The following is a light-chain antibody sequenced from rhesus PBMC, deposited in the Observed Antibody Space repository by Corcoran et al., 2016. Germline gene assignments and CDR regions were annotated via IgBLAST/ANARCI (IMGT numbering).Light chain of an antibody. CDR3: QQYNDLLT. Sequence: EIVMTQSPATLSLSPGETATLSCRASESVGSYLAWYQQKPGQAPKHLVHSAYFRATGIPDRFSGSGSRTEFTLTISSLEPEDVGVYHCQQYNDLLTFGGGTKVELK. J-gene: IGKJ4*01. V-gene: IGKV3-40*03. CDR1: ESVGSY. CDR2: SAY.